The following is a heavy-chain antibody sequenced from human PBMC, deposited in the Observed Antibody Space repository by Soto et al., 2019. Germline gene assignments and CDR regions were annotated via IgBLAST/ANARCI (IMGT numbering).Heavy chain of an antibody. Sequence: GASVKVSCKASGYTFTGYYLHWVRQAPGQGLEWMGWINPNSGGTKYAKKFQGRVTMTRDMSISTAYMELGRLRSDDTAVYYCATEIVTNDFGDYVSQAWGQGTLVTVSS. CDR2: INPNSGGT. CDR1: GYTFTGYY. V-gene: IGHV1-2*02. D-gene: IGHD4-17*01. J-gene: IGHJ4*02. CDR3: ATEIVTNDFGDYVSQA.